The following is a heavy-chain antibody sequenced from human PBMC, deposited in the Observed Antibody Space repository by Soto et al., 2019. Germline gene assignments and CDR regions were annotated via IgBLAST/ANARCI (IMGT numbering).Heavy chain of an antibody. Sequence: GSLRLSCTGSGFTFSSSTMTWVRQGPGKGLEWVSSISSSSSYIYFADSLKGRFTIPRDNAKNSLYLQMNSLRAEDTAVYYCARDIGEMSAVWGQGTQVTVSS. V-gene: IGHV3-21*06. D-gene: IGHD3-10*01. CDR1: GFTFSSST. CDR2: ISSSSSYI. J-gene: IGHJ4*02. CDR3: ARDIGEMSAV.